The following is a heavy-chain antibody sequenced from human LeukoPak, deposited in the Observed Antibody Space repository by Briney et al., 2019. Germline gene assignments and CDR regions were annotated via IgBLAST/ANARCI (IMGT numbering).Heavy chain of an antibody. CDR2: ISGSGGST. J-gene: IGHJ4*02. D-gene: IGHD3-10*01. CDR3: AKVTMTVRGVISGVFDY. CDR1: GFTFSSYG. V-gene: IGHV3-23*01. Sequence: GGSLRLSCAASGFTFSSYGMSWGRQAPGKGLEWVSAISGSGGSTYYADSVKGRFTISRDNSKNTLYLQMNSLRAEDTAVYYCAKVTMTVRGVISGVFDYWGQGTLVTVSS.